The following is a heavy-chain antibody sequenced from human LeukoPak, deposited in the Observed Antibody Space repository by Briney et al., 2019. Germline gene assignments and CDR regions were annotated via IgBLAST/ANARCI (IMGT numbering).Heavy chain of an antibody. CDR1: GFTFSNYS. J-gene: IGHJ4*02. Sequence: PGGSLRLSCAASGFTFSNYSMNWVRQAPGKGLEWVSSISSSSSYIYYADSVKGRFTISRDNAKNSLYLQMNSLRAEDTAVYYCAREARLGELSPSGYWGQGTLVTVSS. D-gene: IGHD3-16*02. CDR3: AREARLGELSPSGY. CDR2: ISSSSSYI. V-gene: IGHV3-21*01.